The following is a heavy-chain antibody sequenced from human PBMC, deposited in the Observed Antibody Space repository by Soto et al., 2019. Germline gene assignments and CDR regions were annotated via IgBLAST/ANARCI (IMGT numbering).Heavy chain of an antibody. CDR3: ARVTGYYAPDY. V-gene: IGHV1-3*01. CDR2: IYAGNGNT. D-gene: IGHD3-9*01. Sequence: QVQLVQSGAEVKKPGASVKVSCKASGYTFTSYAMHWVRQAPGQRLEWMGWIYAGNGNTKYSQKFQGRGTNTRDTSASTAYMELSSLRSDDTAVYYCARVTGYYAPDYWGQGTLVTVSS. CDR1: GYTFTSYA. J-gene: IGHJ4*02.